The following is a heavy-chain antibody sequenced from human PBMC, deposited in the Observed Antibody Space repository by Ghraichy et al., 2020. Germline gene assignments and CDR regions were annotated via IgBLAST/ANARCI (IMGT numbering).Heavy chain of an antibody. J-gene: IGHJ4*02. CDR1: GYTFTGYY. CDR2: INPNSGGT. CDR3: ARDHVGSGTGYGPDF. V-gene: IGHV1-2*02. Sequence: ASVKVSCKASGYTFTGYYMHWVRQAPGQGLEWLGWINPNSGGTNYAQTFQGRVTMTRDTSISTAYMELSSLRSDDTAMYYCARDHVGSGTGYGPDFWGQGTLVTVSS. D-gene: IGHD5-12*01.